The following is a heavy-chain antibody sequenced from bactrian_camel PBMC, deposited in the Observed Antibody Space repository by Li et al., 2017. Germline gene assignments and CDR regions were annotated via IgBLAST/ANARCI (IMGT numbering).Heavy chain of an antibody. CDR2: ISTGGGRT. Sequence: VQLVESGGGLVQPGSSLRLACVASGFAFSSYAMSWVRQAPGKEREGVAAISTGGGRTYYADSVKGRFTISQDNAKNTVYLQMNSLKLDDTATYYCAAEWCESGPSADFGYWGQGTQVTVS. D-gene: IGHD2*01. CDR3: AAEWCESGPSADFGY. CDR1: GFAFSSYA. J-gene: IGHJ6*01. V-gene: IGHV3S40*01.